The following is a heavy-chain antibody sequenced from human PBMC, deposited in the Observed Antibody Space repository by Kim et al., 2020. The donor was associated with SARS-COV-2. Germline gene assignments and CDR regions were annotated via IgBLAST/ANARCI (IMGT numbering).Heavy chain of an antibody. Sequence: SETLSLTCTVSGGSISSSSYYWGWIRQPPGKGLEWIGSIYYSGSTYYNPSLKSRVTISVDTSKNQFSLKLSSVTAADTAVYYCARHNSLARDSSGYYYRAQGSDHVDYWGQGTLVTVSS. CDR2: IYYSGST. J-gene: IGHJ4*02. CDR1: GGSISSSSYY. CDR3: ARHNSLARDSSGYYYRAQGSDHVDY. D-gene: IGHD3-22*01. V-gene: IGHV4-39*01.